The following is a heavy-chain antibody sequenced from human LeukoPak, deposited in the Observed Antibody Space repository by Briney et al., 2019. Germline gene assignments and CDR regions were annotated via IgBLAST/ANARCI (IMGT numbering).Heavy chain of an antibody. J-gene: IGHJ4*02. Sequence: GESLKISCKGSGYSFTSYWIGWVRQMPGKGLEWMRIIYPGDSDTRYGPSFQGQVTISADKSISTAYLQWSSLKASDTAMYYCARVAFGGVIVEYYFDYWGQGTLVTVSS. D-gene: IGHD3-16*02. CDR2: IYPGDSDT. V-gene: IGHV5-51*01. CDR3: ARVAFGGVIVEYYFDY. CDR1: GYSFTSYW.